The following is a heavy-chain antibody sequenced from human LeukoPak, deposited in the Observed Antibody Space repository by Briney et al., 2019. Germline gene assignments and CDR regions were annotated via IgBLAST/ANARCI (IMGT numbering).Heavy chain of an antibody. Sequence: SETLSLTCAVYGGSFSGYYWSWIRQPPGKGLEWIGEINHSGSTNYNPSLKSRVTISVDTSKNQFSLKLNSVTAADTAVYYRARGRTWIVVVPAAMDYYYGMDVWGQGTTVTVSS. J-gene: IGHJ6*02. V-gene: IGHV4-34*01. CDR2: INHSGST. D-gene: IGHD2-2*01. CDR3: ARGRTWIVVVPAAMDYYYGMDV. CDR1: GGSFSGYY.